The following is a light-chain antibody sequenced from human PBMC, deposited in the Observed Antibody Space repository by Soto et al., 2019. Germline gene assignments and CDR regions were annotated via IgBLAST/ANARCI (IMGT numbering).Light chain of an antibody. Sequence: SVLTQPASVSGSPGQSITISCTGTSSDVGGYNYVSWYQQHPGKAPKLMIYEVSNRPSGVSNRFSGSKSGNTASLTTSGLQAEDEADYYCSSYTSSSTLNYVFGTGTKVTVL. CDR2: EVS. V-gene: IGLV2-14*01. CDR1: SSDVGGYNY. J-gene: IGLJ1*01. CDR3: SSYTSSSTLNYV.